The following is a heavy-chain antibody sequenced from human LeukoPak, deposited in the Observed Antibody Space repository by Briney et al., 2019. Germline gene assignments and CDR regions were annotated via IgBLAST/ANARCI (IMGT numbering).Heavy chain of an antibody. CDR2: ISYDGSNK. Sequence: PGRSLRLSCAASGFTFSSYAMHWVRQAPGEGLEWVVVISYDGSNKYYADSVKGRFTISRDNSKNTLYLQMNSLRAEDTAVYYCARGWPVGGDSSGRDAFDIWGQGTMVTVSS. CDR1: GFTFSSYA. CDR3: ARGWPVGGDSSGRDAFDI. V-gene: IGHV3-30-3*01. J-gene: IGHJ3*02. D-gene: IGHD3-22*01.